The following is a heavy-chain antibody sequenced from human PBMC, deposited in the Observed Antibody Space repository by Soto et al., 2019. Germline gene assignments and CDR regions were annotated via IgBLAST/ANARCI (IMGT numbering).Heavy chain of an antibody. Sequence: PSETLSLTCTVSGGSISSYYWSWIRQPAGKGLEWIGRIYTSGSTNYNPSLKSRVTLSIDMTNNHVSLILNSVTAADTAVYYCARVGPWVPYYYDSSPYTFENWFDPWGQGTLVTVSS. V-gene: IGHV4-4*07. CDR2: IYTSGST. D-gene: IGHD3-22*01. J-gene: IGHJ5*02. CDR3: ARVGPWVPYYYDSSPYTFENWFDP. CDR1: GGSISSYY.